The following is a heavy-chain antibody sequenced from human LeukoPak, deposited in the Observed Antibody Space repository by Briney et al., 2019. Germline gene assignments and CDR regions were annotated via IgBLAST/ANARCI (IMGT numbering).Heavy chain of an antibody. Sequence: ASVKVPCKASGYTFTGYYMHWVRQAPGQGPEWMGWINPNSGGTNYAQKFQGRVTMTRDTSISTAYMELSRLRSDDTAVYYCARGSDDFWSGYSPSYWGQGTLVTVSS. V-gene: IGHV1-2*02. D-gene: IGHD3-3*01. CDR2: INPNSGGT. CDR1: GYTFTGYY. CDR3: ARGSDDFWSGYSPSY. J-gene: IGHJ4*02.